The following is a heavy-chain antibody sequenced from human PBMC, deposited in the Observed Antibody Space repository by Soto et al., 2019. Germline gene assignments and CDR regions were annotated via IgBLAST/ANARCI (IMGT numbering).Heavy chain of an antibody. CDR2: ISAYNGNT. Sequence: ASVKVSCKASGYTFTSYGISWVRQAPGQGLEWMGWISAYNGNTNYAQKLQGRVTMTTDTSTSTAYMELRSLRSDDTAVYYCAGDSLFVVVPAAMLSGGDYWGQGTLVTVSS. V-gene: IGHV1-18*01. CDR3: AGDSLFVVVPAAMLSGGDY. CDR1: GYTFTSYG. J-gene: IGHJ4*02. D-gene: IGHD2-2*01.